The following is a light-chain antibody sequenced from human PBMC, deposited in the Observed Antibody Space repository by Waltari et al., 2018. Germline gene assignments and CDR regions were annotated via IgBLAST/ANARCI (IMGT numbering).Light chain of an antibody. CDR2: EVR. Sequence: QSALTQPPSASGSPGQSVTISCTGPSRDVGAYAYVSWYQQYPGNAPRLLIYEVRKRPSGVPDRFSDSKSGNTASLTVSGLQAEDEADYYCSSYGGSDSYVFGSGTKVTV. CDR1: SRDVGAYAY. V-gene: IGLV2-8*01. J-gene: IGLJ1*01. CDR3: SSYGGSDSYV.